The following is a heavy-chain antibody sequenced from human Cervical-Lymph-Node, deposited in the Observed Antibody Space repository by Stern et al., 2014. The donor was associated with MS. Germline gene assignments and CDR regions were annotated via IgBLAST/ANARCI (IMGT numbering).Heavy chain of an antibody. D-gene: IGHD3-22*01. J-gene: IGHJ4*02. CDR2: ISSSGSTI. CDR1: GFTFSDYY. CDR3: ARRFSLYYYDSSGYYPLDY. Sequence: VQLVESGGGLVKPGGSLRLSCAASGFTFSDYYMSWIRQAPGKGLEWVSYISSSGSTIYSADSVKGRFTISRDNAKNSLYLQMNSLRAEDTAVYYCARRFSLYYYDSSGYYPLDYWGQGTLVTVSS. V-gene: IGHV3-11*01.